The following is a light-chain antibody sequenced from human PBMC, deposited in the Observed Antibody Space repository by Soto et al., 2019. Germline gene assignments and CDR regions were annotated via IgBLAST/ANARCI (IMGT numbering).Light chain of an antibody. CDR1: QSVSSN. Sequence: EIVMTQSPATLSVSPGERATLSCRASQSVSSNLAWYQQKPGQAPRLLIYGASTRATGIPARFSGSGSRTEFTLSISSLPSEDFAVYYCQQDNNWPPITFGPGPKVDIE. V-gene: IGKV3-15*01. CDR3: QQDNNWPPIT. J-gene: IGKJ3*01. CDR2: GAS.